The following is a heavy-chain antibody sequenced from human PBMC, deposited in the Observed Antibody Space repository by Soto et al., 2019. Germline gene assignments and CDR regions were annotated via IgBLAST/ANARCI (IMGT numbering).Heavy chain of an antibody. CDR1: GFTFSSYG. D-gene: IGHD3-22*01. CDR3: ARTGYYYDSSGYYHFDY. J-gene: IGHJ4*02. Sequence: QVQLVESGRGVVQPGRSLRLSCAASGFTFSSYGMHWVRQAPGKGLEWVAVIWYDGSNKYYADSVKGRFTISRDNSKNTLYLQMYSLRAEDTAVYYCARTGYYYDSSGYYHFDYWGQGTLVTVSS. CDR2: IWYDGSNK. V-gene: IGHV3-33*01.